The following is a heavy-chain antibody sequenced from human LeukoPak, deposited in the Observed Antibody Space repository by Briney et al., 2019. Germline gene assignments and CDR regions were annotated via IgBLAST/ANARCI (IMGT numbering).Heavy chain of an antibody. CDR3: ARDAIGITTYVSYFEN. CDR1: GFTFSSHS. CDR2: ISTSSSYI. J-gene: IGHJ4*02. D-gene: IGHD3-22*01. V-gene: IGHV3-21*01. Sequence: GGSLRLSCAASGFTFSSHSMNWVRQAPGKGLEWVSSISTSSSYIYYADSVKGRFTISRDNAKNSLYLQMNSLRAEDMAVYYCARDAIGITTYVSYFENWGQGTLVTVSS.